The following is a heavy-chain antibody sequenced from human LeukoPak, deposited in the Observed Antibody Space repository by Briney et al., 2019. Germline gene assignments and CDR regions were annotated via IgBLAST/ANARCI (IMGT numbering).Heavy chain of an antibody. CDR1: GGSISSSSYY. V-gene: IGHV4-61*05. Sequence: SETLSLTCTVSGGSISSSSYYWSWIRQPPGKGLEWIGYIYYSGSTNYNPSLKSRVTISVDTSKNQFSLKLSSVTAADTAVYYCASGSVAKRAFDYWGQGTLVTVSS. CDR2: IYYSGST. CDR3: ASGSVAKRAFDY. J-gene: IGHJ4*02. D-gene: IGHD4-23*01.